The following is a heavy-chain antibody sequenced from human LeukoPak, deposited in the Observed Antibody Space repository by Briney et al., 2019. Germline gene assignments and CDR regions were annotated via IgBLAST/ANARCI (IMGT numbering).Heavy chain of an antibody. CDR3: ARDHYDSSGYIFDY. D-gene: IGHD3-22*01. V-gene: IGHV1-69*04. CDR2: IIPILGIA. Sequence: SVTVSCKASGGTFSSYAISWVRQAPGQGLEWMGRIIPILGIANYAQKFQGRVTITADKSTSTAYMELSSLRSEDTAVYYCARDHYDSSGYIFDYWGQGTLVTVSS. CDR1: GGTFSSYA. J-gene: IGHJ4*02.